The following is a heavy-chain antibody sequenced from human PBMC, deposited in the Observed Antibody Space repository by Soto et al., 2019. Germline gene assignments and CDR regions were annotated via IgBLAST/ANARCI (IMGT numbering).Heavy chain of an antibody. CDR1: CGPFSGYY. D-gene: IGHD3-3*01. CDR3: ARGGYDFWSGYGTNYYYYYGMDV. J-gene: IGHJ6*02. V-gene: IGHV4-34*01. Sequence: PSEALSLTCAVYCGPFSGYYWSWIRQPPGKGLEWIGEINHSGSTNYNPSLKSRVTISVDTSKNQFSLKLSSVTAADTAVYYCARGGYDFWSGYGTNYYYYYGMDVWGQGTTVTVAS. CDR2: INHSGST.